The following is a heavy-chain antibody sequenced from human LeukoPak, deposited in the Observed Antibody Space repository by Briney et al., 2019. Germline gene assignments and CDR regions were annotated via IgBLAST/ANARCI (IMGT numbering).Heavy chain of an antibody. CDR2: ISSSGRTM. CDR3: AGRVGATWVDY. V-gene: IGHV3-11*04. Sequence: GGSLRLSCAASGFTFSDYYMTWIRQAPGKGLEWVSYISSSGRTMYYADSVKGRFTISRDNAKNSLYLQMNSLRAEDTAVYYCAGRVGATWVDYWGQGTLVTVSS. CDR1: GFTFSDYY. J-gene: IGHJ4*02. D-gene: IGHD1-26*01.